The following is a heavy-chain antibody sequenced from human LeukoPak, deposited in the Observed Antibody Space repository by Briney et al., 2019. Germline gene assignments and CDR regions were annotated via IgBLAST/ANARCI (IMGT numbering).Heavy chain of an antibody. D-gene: IGHD3-22*01. V-gene: IGHV1-2*02. CDR3: ARGYYDSSDYEYFQH. Sequence: GASVKVSCRASGYTFTGYYMHWVRQAPGQGLEWMGWINPNSGGTDYAQKFQGRVTVTRDTSISTAYMELSRLRSEDTAVYYCARGYYDSSDYEYFQHWGQGTLVTVSS. CDR1: GYTFTGYY. J-gene: IGHJ1*01. CDR2: INPNSGGT.